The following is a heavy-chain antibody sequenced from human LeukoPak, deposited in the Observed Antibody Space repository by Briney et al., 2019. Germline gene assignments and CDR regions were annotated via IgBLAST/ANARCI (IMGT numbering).Heavy chain of an antibody. Sequence: ASVKVSCKASGYTFTGYYMHWVRQAPGQGLEWMGRIIPILGIANYAQKFQGRVTITADKSTSTAYMELSSLRSEDTAVYYCARDMSRDGYNQDWGQGTLVTVSS. CDR1: GYTFTGYY. J-gene: IGHJ4*02. D-gene: IGHD5-24*01. V-gene: IGHV1-69*04. CDR2: IIPILGIA. CDR3: ARDMSRDGYNQD.